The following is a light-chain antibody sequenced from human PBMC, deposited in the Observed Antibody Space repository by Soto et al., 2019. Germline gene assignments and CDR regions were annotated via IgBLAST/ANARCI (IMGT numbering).Light chain of an antibody. V-gene: IGKV1-33*01. CDR3: HQYDNLLYT. CDR2: DAS. CDR1: QDISNY. J-gene: IGKJ4*01. Sequence: DIQMTQSPSSLSASVGDRVTITCQASQDISNYLNCYQQKPGTAPKLLIYDASNLETGVPSRFSGSGSGTDFTFPISSLQPADIATYYCHQYDNLLYTFGGGTKVEIK.